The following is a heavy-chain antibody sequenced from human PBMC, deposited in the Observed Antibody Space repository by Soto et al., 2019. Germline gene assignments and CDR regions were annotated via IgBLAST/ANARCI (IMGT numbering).Heavy chain of an antibody. CDR2: MNPNSGNT. Sequence: QVQVVQSGAEVKKPGASVKVSCKASGYTFTSHDINWVRQATGQGLEWMGWMNPNSGNTGYAQKFQGRGTMTRNTSISTAYMELSSLRSEDSAVYYCARIYSSSWYYYYYGMDVWGQGTTVTVSS. V-gene: IGHV1-8*01. J-gene: IGHJ6*02. CDR1: GYTFTSHD. D-gene: IGHD6-13*01. CDR3: ARIYSSSWYYYYYGMDV.